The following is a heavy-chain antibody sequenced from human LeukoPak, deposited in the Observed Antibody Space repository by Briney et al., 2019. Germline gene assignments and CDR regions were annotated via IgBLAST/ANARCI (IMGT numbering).Heavy chain of an antibody. CDR2: IKGGGGEP. Sequence: GGSLRLSCTASGFTFSTYAMGGVRQAPGRGLEWVSSIKGGGGEPFYADSVKGRFTISRDNSKNTLFLQLHNLRAEDSAVYYCAKGGHDFSPFYRWGQGTLVTVSA. J-gene: IGHJ4*02. CDR1: GFTFSTYA. D-gene: IGHD4-11*01. V-gene: IGHV3-23*01. CDR3: AKGGHDFSPFYR.